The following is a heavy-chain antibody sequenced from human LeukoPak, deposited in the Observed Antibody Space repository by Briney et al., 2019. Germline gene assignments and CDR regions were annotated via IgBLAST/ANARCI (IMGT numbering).Heavy chain of an antibody. CDR3: AKTAEYFGEFPFDS. CDR1: GFTFIHYW. Sequence: GESLKISCKGSGFTFIHYWIGWVRQMPGKGLEWMGIIYPGDSETKYSPSFQGQVTISADKSTTTAYLEWSRLKASDSAIYYCAKTAEYFGEFPFDSWGQGTLVTVSS. D-gene: IGHD3-10*01. CDR2: IYPGDSET. J-gene: IGHJ4*02. V-gene: IGHV5-51*01.